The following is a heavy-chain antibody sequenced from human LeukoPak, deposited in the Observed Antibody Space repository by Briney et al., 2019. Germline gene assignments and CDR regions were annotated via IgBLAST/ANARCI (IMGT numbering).Heavy chain of an antibody. CDR3: ARQVGASTTFDS. V-gene: IGHV3-53*01. CDR1: GFTVNNNY. J-gene: IGHJ4*02. D-gene: IGHD1-26*01. CDR2: IYSGGNT. Sequence: GGSLRLSCAASGFTVNNNYMTWVRQAPGKGLEWVSAIYSGGNTYYSDSVKGRFTISRDNSKNTLYLQMNSLRAEDTAVYYCARQVGASTTFDSWGQGTLVTVSS.